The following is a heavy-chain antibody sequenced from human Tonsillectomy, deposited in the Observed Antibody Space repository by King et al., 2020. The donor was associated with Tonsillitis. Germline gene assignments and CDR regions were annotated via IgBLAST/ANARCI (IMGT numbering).Heavy chain of an antibody. D-gene: IGHD1-26*01. Sequence: VQLQESGPGLVKPSETLSLTCSVSGGSISSYHWSWIRQPPGKGLEWIGYFSYSGSTNYNPSLKSRVAMSVDTSKNQVSLKLSSVTAADTAVYYCARAPEGQVGSAFYYYYGMDVWGQGATVTVSS. CDR2: FSYSGST. CDR1: GGSISSYH. J-gene: IGHJ6*02. CDR3: ARAPEGQVGSAFYYYYGMDV. V-gene: IGHV4-59*01.